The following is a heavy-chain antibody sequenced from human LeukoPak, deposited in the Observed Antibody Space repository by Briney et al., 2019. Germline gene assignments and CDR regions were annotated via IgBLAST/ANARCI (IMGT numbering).Heavy chain of an antibody. V-gene: IGHV3-21*01. CDR1: GFTFSSYS. Sequence: PWGSLRLSCAASGFTFSSYSVNWVRQAPGKGLALVSSISSSGGYIYYADSVKGRFTSSRDNAKNSLYLQMNSLRAQEKTVYYCARGSGVQVWVSLDYCGQGTLVTVSP. CDR3: ARGSGVQVWVSLDY. CDR2: ISSSGGYI. J-gene: IGHJ4*02. D-gene: IGHD5-18*01.